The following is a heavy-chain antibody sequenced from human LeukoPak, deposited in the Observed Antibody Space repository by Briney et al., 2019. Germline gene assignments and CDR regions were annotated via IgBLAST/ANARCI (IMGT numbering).Heavy chain of an antibody. CDR3: ARKLSTRYYFAMDV. Sequence: PETLSLTCAVSGESFSGYYWTWIRQPPGKGLEWIGQINPSGRSNYTPSLKSRVTISVDTSKNQFSLNLTSVTAADTAVYYCARKLSTRYYFAMDVWGQGTTVTVSS. D-gene: IGHD3-10*01. V-gene: IGHV4-34*01. CDR2: INPSGRS. J-gene: IGHJ6*02. CDR1: GESFSGYY.